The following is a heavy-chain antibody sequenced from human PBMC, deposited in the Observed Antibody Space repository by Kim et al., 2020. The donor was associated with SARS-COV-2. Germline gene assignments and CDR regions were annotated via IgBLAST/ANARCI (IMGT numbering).Heavy chain of an antibody. CDR2: IRSKANSYAT. D-gene: IGHD3-16*01. V-gene: IGHV3-73*01. J-gene: IGHJ6*02. Sequence: GGSLRLSCAASGFTFSGSAMHWVRQASRKGLEWVGRIRSKANSYATAYAASVKGRFTISRDDSKNTAYLQMNSLKTEDTAVYYCTYRPGDYDYYYYYGMDVWGQGTTVTVSS. CDR3: TYRPGDYDYYYYYGMDV. CDR1: GFTFSGSA.